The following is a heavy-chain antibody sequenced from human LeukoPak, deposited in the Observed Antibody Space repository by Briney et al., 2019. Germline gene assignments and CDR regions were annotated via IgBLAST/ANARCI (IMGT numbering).Heavy chain of an antibody. D-gene: IGHD6-25*01. J-gene: IGHJ5*02. CDR3: ARDRHRRQNNWFDP. V-gene: IGHV4-4*07. CDR1: GGSISSYY. Sequence: SETLSLTCTVSGGSISSYYWSWIRQPAGKGLEWIGRIYTSGSTNYNPSLKSRVTMSVDTSKNQFSLKLSSVTAADTAVYYCARDRHRRQNNWFDPWGQGTLVTVSS. CDR2: IYTSGST.